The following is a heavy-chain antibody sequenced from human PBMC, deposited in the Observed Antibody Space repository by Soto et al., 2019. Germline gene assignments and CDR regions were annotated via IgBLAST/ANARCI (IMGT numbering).Heavy chain of an antibody. V-gene: IGHV3-33*01. J-gene: IGHJ2*01. CDR3: ARERGGGDYWYFDL. CDR2: IWFDGRYK. Sequence: QVQLVESGGGVVQPGRSLRLSCETSGFTFNIFGMHWVGQAPGKGLEWVAVIWFDGRYKYYADSVKGRFTISRDNSKNTLDLQMNGRRVEDTAVYYCARERGGGDYWYFDLWGRGTLVTVSS. CDR1: GFTFNIFG. D-gene: IGHD3-16*01.